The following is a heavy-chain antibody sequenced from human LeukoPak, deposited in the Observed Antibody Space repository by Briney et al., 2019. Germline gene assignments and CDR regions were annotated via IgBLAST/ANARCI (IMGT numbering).Heavy chain of an antibody. Sequence: GGSLRLSCAASGISDSRDYMSWVSQAPGKGLECVSFIYTSGYTHYADSVKGRLTISRDISKNILYRQMNSLRAEDTATYYCARYFDAAGAPVGENGDDAFDIWGQGTMVIASS. J-gene: IGHJ3*02. CDR3: ARYFDAAGAPVGENGDDAFDI. V-gene: IGHV3-66*01. CDR2: IYTSGYT. D-gene: IGHD3-3*01. CDR1: GISDSRDY.